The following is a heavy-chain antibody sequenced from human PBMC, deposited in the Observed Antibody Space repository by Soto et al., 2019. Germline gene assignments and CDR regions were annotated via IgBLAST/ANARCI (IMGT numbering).Heavy chain of an antibody. D-gene: IGHD6-13*01. J-gene: IGHJ3*02. CDR3: ARESRRAVGAFDI. CDR1: GFTFSSYG. CDR2: IWYDGSNK. Sequence: QVQLVESGGGVVQPGRSLRLSCAASGFTFSSYGMHWVRQAPGKGLEWVAVIWYDGSNKYYADSVKGRFTISRDNSKNMLYLQMNSLRAEDTAVYYCARESRRAVGAFDIWGQGTMVTVSS. V-gene: IGHV3-33*01.